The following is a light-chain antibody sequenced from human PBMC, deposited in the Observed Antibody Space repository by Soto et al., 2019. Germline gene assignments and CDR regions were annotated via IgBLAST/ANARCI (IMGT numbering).Light chain of an antibody. V-gene: IGLV1-47*01. CDR2: RNN. CDR3: SSYTSGSTVV. CDR1: SSNIGSNY. Sequence: QPVLTQPPSASGTPGQRVTISCSGSSSNIGSNYVYWYQQLPGTAPKLLIYRNNQRPSGVPDRFSGSKSGTSASLAISGLRSEDEADYYCSSYTSGSTVVFGGGTKVTVL. J-gene: IGLJ2*01.